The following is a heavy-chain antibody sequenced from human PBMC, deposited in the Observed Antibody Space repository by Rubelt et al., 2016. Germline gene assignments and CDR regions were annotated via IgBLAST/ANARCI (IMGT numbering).Heavy chain of an antibody. CDR3: ATGSLGVRSACILDY. J-gene: IGHJ4*02. CDR1: GGTFSSYA. Sequence: GGTFSSYAISWVRQAPGQGLEWMGGIIPILGIANYAQKFQGRVTITADKSTSTAYMELSSLRSEDTAVYYCATGSLGVRSACILDYWGQGTLVTVSS. V-gene: IGHV1-69*10. CDR2: IIPILGIA. D-gene: IGHD3-16*01.